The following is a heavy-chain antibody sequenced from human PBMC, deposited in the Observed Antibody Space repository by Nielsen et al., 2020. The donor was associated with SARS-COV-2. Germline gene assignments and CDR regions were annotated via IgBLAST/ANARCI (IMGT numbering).Heavy chain of an antibody. CDR1: GGSFSGYY. V-gene: IGHV4-34*01. Sequence: SETLSLTCAVYGGSFSGYYWSWIRQPPGKGLEWIGEINHSGSTNYNPSLKSRVTISVDTSKNQFSLQLSSVTAADTAVYYCARDGAILGVVTPNWFDPWAQGTQVTVSS. J-gene: IGHJ5*02. CDR3: ARDGAILGVVTPNWFDP. D-gene: IGHD3-3*01. CDR2: INHSGST.